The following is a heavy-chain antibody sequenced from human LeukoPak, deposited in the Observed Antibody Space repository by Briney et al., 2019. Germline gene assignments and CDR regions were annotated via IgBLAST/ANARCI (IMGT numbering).Heavy chain of an antibody. D-gene: IGHD1-26*01. CDR1: GYTFKSYV. Sequence: ASVKVSCKAFGYTFKSYVITWVRQAPGQGLEWMGWIDPNNGHTNYAQTFQGRLTMTKESFTSTVDMEVRSLRSDDTAVYYCARGVGNEGLTSWGQGTVVTVSS. J-gene: IGHJ3*01. CDR2: IDPNNGHT. V-gene: IGHV1-18*01. CDR3: ARGVGNEGLTS.